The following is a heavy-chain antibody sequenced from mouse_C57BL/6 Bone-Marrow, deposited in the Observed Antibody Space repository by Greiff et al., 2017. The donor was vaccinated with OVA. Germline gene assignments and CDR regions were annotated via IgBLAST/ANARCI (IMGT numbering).Heavy chain of an antibody. D-gene: IGHD2-3*01. V-gene: IGHV1-53*01. CDR1: GYTFTSYW. CDR2: INPSNGGT. CDR3: ARRGGYYKAWFAY. Sequence: QVQLQQPGTELVKPGASVKLSCKASGYTFTSYWMHWVKQRPEQGLEWIGNINPSNGGTNYNEKFKSKATLTVDKSSSTAYMQLSSLTSEDSAVYYWARRGGYYKAWFAYWGQGTLVTVSA. J-gene: IGHJ3*01.